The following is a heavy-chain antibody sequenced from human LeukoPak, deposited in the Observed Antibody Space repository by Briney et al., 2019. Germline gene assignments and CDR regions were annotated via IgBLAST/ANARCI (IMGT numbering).Heavy chain of an antibody. V-gene: IGHV3-23*01. CDR2: IGGDGI. J-gene: IGHJ5*01. CDR3: AKELAAAGNPAYDS. D-gene: IGHD6-13*01. CDR1: GFTLSDYA. Sequence: GGSLRLSCAASGFTLSDYAMSWVRQAPGKGLEWVSGIGGDGIFYAVSVRGRFTISRDNSKNTLYLQMNSLRGDDTALYYCAKELAAAGNPAYDSWGQGILVTVSS.